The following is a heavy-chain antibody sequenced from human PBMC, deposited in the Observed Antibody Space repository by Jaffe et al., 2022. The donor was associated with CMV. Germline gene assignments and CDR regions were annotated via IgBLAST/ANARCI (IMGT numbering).Heavy chain of an antibody. CDR1: GPDFIEHA. V-gene: IGHV3-9*01. J-gene: IGHJ4*02. CDR3: TRDKLPGGADY. Sequence: EVQLVESGGGWVQPGRSLRLSCAASGPDFIEHAMHWVRQAPGKGLEWVSGIYWHGNNIAYADSVKGRFTTSRDNSKNVLYLQMNSLRVEDTAVYYCTRDKLPGGADYWGQGTLVTVSS. D-gene: IGHD3-16*01. CDR2: IYWHGNNI.